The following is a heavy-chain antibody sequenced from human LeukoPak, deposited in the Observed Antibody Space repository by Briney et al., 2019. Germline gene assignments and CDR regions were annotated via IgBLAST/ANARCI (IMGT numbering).Heavy chain of an antibody. CDR3: ATDQYYDSSGLPLQGAFDI. D-gene: IGHD3-22*01. CDR1: GYTLTELS. V-gene: IGHV1-24*01. Sequence: ASVKVSCKVSGYTLTELSMHWVRQAPGKGLEWMGGFDPEDGETIYAQKFQGRVTMTEDTSTDTAYMELSSLRSEDTAVYYCATDQYYDSSGLPLQGAFDIWGQGTMVTVSS. CDR2: FDPEDGET. J-gene: IGHJ3*02.